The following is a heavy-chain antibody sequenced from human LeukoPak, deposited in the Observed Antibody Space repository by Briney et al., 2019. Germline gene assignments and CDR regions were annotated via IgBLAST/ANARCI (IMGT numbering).Heavy chain of an antibody. J-gene: IGHJ4*02. Sequence: ASVKVSCKASGGTFSSYAISWVRQAPGQGLEWMGRIIPIFGTANYAQKFQGRVTITTDESTSTAYMELSSLRSEDTAVYYCAIGHLNDSSGYYFDYWGQGTLVTVSS. CDR3: AIGHLNDSSGYYFDY. CDR1: GGTFSSYA. V-gene: IGHV1-69*05. D-gene: IGHD3-22*01. CDR2: IIPIFGTA.